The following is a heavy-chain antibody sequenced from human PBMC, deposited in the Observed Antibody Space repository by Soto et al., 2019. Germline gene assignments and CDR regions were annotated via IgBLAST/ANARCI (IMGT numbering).Heavy chain of an antibody. CDR3: ARSSLGYCISTRCYGYYGMDV. D-gene: IGHD2-2*01. CDR2: INPNSGGT. Sequence: QVQLVQSGAEVKKPGASVKVSCKASGYTFTGYYMHWVRQAPGQGLEWMGWINPNSGGTNYAQKFQGWVTMTRDTSISTAYMELSRLRSDDTAVYYCARSSLGYCISTRCYGYYGMDVWGQGTTVTVSS. V-gene: IGHV1-2*04. CDR1: GYTFTGYY. J-gene: IGHJ6*02.